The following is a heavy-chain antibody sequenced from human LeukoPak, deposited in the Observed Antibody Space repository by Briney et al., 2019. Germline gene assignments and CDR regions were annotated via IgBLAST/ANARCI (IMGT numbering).Heavy chain of an antibody. V-gene: IGHV3-48*03. Sequence: GGSLRLSCAASGFTFSRFEMNWARQGPGKGLEWVSYISGSGSTKYYAETAKGRFTISRDNGKNSLYLQMNSLRAEDTAVYYCARDYGGVMFDSWGQGTLVTVSS. CDR2: ISGSGSTK. CDR3: ARDYGGVMFDS. CDR1: GFTFSRFE. J-gene: IGHJ4*02. D-gene: IGHD4-23*01.